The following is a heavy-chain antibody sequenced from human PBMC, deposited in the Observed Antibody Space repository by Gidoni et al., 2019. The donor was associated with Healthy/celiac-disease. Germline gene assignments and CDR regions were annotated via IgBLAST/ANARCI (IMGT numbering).Heavy chain of an antibody. D-gene: IGHD2-21*02. CDR2: ISGSGGST. CDR3: AKDCPSSGGDCYPFAGRGNDAFDI. Sequence: EVQLLESGGGLVQPGGSLRLSCAASGFTFSSYAMSWVRQAPGKGLAWVSAISGSGGSTYYADSVKGRFTISRDNSKNTLYLQMNSLRAEDTAVYYCAKDCPSSGGDCYPFAGRGNDAFDIWGQGTMVTVSS. V-gene: IGHV3-23*01. J-gene: IGHJ3*02. CDR1: GFTFSSYA.